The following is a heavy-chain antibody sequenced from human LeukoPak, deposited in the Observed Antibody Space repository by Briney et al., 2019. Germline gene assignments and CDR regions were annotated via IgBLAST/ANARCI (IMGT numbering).Heavy chain of an antibody. CDR1: GGSISGYY. CDR3: ARGLSSSSFLDY. V-gene: IGHV4-59*12. D-gene: IGHD6-13*01. J-gene: IGHJ4*02. Sequence: PSETLSLSCTVSGGSISGYYWSWIRQPPGKGLEWIGYIYDSGSTNYNPSLKSRVTISVDTSKNQFSLKLSSVTAADTAVYYCARGLSSSSFLDYWGQGTLVTVSS. CDR2: IYDSGST.